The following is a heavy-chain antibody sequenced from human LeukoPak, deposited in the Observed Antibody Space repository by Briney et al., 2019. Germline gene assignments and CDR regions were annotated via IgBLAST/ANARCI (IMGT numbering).Heavy chain of an antibody. CDR1: GGSISSYY. V-gene: IGHV4-59*01. D-gene: IGHD5-12*01. CDR3: ARANSGYGHPVGYYYGMDV. Sequence: SETLSLTCTVSGGSISSYYWSWIRQPPGKGLEWIGHIYYSGSTNYNPSLKSRVTISVDTSKNQFSLKLSSVTAADTAVYYCARANSGYGHPVGYYYGMDVWGQGTTVTVSS. J-gene: IGHJ6*02. CDR2: IYYSGST.